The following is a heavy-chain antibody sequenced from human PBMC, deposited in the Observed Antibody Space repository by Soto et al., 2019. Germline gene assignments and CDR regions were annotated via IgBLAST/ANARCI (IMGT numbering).Heavy chain of an antibody. J-gene: IGHJ6*02. CDR3: ARQSSPGYYDFWSGYPTGSYVMDV. CDR2: ISAYNGNT. Sequence: ASVKVSCKDSGYTFTSYGIRWVRQAPGQGLEWRGWISAYNGNTNSAQKLQGRVTMTTDTSTSTAYMELMSLRSDDTAVYYWARQSSPGYYDFWSGYPTGSYVMDVWGQGTTVTVSS. CDR1: GYTFTSYG. V-gene: IGHV1-18*04. D-gene: IGHD3-3*01.